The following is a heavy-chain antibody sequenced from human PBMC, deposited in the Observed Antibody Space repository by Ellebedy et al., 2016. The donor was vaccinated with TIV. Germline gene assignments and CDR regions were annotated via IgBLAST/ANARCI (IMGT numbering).Heavy chain of an antibody. V-gene: IGHV3-48*01. CDR1: GFSFTTYS. Sequence: LSLTCAASGFSFTTYSMNWVRHAPGKGLEWVAYISHSSITINYADSVKGRFTVSRDNAKNSLSLQMNSLRAEDTAVYFCARDMGWGNERLNDAFDLWGQGTTVIVSS. CDR3: ARDMGWGNERLNDAFDL. D-gene: IGHD3-3*01. CDR2: ISHSSITI. J-gene: IGHJ3*01.